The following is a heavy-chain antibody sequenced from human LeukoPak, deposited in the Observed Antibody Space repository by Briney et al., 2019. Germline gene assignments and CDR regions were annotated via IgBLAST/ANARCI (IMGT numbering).Heavy chain of an antibody. CDR2: IKEDGSEK. D-gene: IGHD4-17*01. CDR3: ARRSTVTAYDFYYMDV. CDR1: EFIFSGYW. V-gene: IGHV3-7*01. Sequence: GGSLRLSCEASEFIFSGYWMTWVHQAPGKGLEWVANIKEDGSEKYYVDSVKGRFIISRNNANKSLYLQMNSLRAEDTAVYYCARRSTVTAYDFYYMDVWGKGTTVIVSS. J-gene: IGHJ6*03.